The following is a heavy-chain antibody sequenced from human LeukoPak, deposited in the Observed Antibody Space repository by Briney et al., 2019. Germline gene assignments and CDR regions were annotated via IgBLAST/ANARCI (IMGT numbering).Heavy chain of an antibody. CDR1: GFTFSTYS. V-gene: IGHV3-21*01. J-gene: IGHJ4*02. Sequence: PAGSLRLSCAASGFTFSTYSMNWARQAPGKGLEWVSYIRSTSSHIDYADSVKGRFTISRDNAKNSVYLQMSSLRVEDTAVYYCARNNIFLDYWGQGILVTVSS. CDR2: IRSTSSHI. D-gene: IGHD3-9*01. CDR3: ARNNIFLDY.